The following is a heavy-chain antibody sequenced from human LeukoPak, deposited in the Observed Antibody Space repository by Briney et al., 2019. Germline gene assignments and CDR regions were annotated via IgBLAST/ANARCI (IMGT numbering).Heavy chain of an antibody. Sequence: GGSLRLSCAASGFTFSSYAMSWVRQAPGKGLEWVSAISGSGGSTYYADSVKGRFTISRDNSNNTLYLQMNSLRAEDTAVYYCAKCSSYYDILTGYYSPWYWGQGTPVTVSS. D-gene: IGHD3-9*01. J-gene: IGHJ4*02. V-gene: IGHV3-23*01. CDR2: ISGSGGST. CDR3: AKCSSYYDILTGYYSPWY. CDR1: GFTFSSYA.